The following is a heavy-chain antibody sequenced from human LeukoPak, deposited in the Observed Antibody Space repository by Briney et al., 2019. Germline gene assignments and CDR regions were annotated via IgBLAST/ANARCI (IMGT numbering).Heavy chain of an antibody. J-gene: IGHJ3*02. CDR2: IRSKVYGGTT. V-gene: IGHV3-49*03. CDR3: AKEGPIVVVTAASDAFDI. CDR1: GFTFGDYA. D-gene: IGHD2-21*02. Sequence: GGSLRLSCTTSGFTFGDYAMSWFRQAPGKGLEWVGFIRSKVYGGTTEYAASVKGRFTISREDFKRTAYLQMKSLKSEDTAVYYCAKEGPIVVVTAASDAFDIWGQGTMVTVSS.